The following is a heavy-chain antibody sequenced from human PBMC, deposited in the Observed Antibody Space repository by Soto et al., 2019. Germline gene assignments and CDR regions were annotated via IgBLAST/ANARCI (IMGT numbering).Heavy chain of an antibody. V-gene: IGHV1-2*04. CDR2: INPNSGGT. CDR3: ARVRPTLSPRFGEYHYGMDV. Sequence: QVQLVQSGAEVKKPGASVKVSCKASGYTFTGYYMHWVRQAPGQGLEWMGWINPNSGGTNYAQKFQGWVTMTRDTSISTAYMELSRLRSDDTAVYYCARVRPTLSPRFGEYHYGMDVWGQGTTVTVSS. J-gene: IGHJ6*02. CDR1: GYTFTGYY. D-gene: IGHD3-10*01.